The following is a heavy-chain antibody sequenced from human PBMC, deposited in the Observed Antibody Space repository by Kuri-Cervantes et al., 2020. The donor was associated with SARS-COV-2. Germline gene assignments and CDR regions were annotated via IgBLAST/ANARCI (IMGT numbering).Heavy chain of an antibody. V-gene: IGHV3-30*04. Sequence: GGSLRLSCAASGFTFSSYAMHWVRQAPGKGLEWVAVISYDGSNKYYADSVKGRFTISRDNSKNTLYLQMNSLRAEDTAVYYCARDLGYYYGSGSPGGLDYWGQGTRVTVSS. CDR1: GFTFSSYA. CDR3: ARDLGYYYGSGSPGGLDY. D-gene: IGHD3-10*01. CDR2: ISYDGSNK. J-gene: IGHJ4*02.